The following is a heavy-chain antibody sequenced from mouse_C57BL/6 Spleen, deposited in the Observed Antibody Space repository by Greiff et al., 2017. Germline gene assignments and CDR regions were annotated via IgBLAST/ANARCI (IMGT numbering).Heavy chain of an antibody. V-gene: IGHV1-55*01. Sequence: VQLQQPGAELVKPGASVKMSCKASGYTFTSYWITWVKQRPGQGLEWIGDIYPGSGSTNYNEKFKSKATLTVDTSSSTAYMQLSSLTSEDSAVYYCARCDYYGSRRFDYWGQGTTLTVAS. J-gene: IGHJ2*01. CDR1: GYTFTSYW. D-gene: IGHD1-1*01. CDR2: IYPGSGST. CDR3: ARCDYYGSRRFDY.